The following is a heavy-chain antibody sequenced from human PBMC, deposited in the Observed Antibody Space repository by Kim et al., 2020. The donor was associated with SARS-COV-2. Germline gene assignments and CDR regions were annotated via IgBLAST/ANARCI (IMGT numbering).Heavy chain of an antibody. Sequence: IPTLKSRVTISVDTSKNQFSLKLSSVTAADTAVYYCARERAGSSWYPPDYWGQGTLLTVSS. J-gene: IGHJ4*02. D-gene: IGHD6-13*01. CDR3: ARERAGSSWYPPDY. V-gene: IGHV4-39*02.